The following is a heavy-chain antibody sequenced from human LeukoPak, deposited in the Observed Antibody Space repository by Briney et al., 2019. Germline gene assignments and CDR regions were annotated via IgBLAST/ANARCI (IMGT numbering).Heavy chain of an antibody. Sequence: GGSLRLSCAASGFTFSNYTMCWVRQAPGKGLEWVSSISSSTGYIFYAASMKGRFTISRDNAKDSLYLQMNSLRAEDTAVYYCARANLWLRSFDYWGQGTLVTVSS. D-gene: IGHD5-18*01. J-gene: IGHJ4*02. CDR1: GFTFSNYT. V-gene: IGHV3-21*01. CDR3: ARANLWLRSFDY. CDR2: ISSSTGYI.